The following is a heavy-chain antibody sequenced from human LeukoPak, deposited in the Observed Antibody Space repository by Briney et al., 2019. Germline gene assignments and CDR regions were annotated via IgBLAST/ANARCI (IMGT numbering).Heavy chain of an antibody. V-gene: IGHV4-30-4*08. CDR1: GFTFSDYY. D-gene: IGHD5-12*01. CDR2: IYYSGST. CDR3: ATASGYARRNWFDP. Sequence: LRLSCAASGFTFSDYYMSWIRQAPGKGLEWIGYIYYSGSTYYNPSLKSRVTISVDTSKNQFSLKLSSVTAADTAVYYCATASGYARRNWFDPWGQGTLVTVSS. J-gene: IGHJ5*02.